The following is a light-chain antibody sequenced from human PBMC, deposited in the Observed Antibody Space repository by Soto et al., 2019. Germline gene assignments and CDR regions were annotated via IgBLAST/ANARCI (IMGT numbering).Light chain of an antibody. CDR2: GAS. CDR3: QQYGSTPLT. CDR1: QSVSSSY. V-gene: IGKV3-20*01. Sequence: PGERATLSCRASQSVSSSYLAWYQQKPGQAPRLLIYGASSRATGIPDRFSGSGSGTDFTLTISRLEPEDFAVYYCQQYGSTPLTFGGGTKVEIK. J-gene: IGKJ4*01.